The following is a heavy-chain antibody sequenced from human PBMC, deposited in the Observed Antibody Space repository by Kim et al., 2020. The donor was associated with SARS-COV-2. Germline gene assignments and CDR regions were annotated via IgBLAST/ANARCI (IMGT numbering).Heavy chain of an antibody. CDR3: ARDPTAMVRTNYNWFDP. J-gene: IGHJ5*02. Sequence: FQGRVTINADESTSTAYMELSSLRSEDTAVYYCARDPTAMVRTNYNWFDPWGQGTLVTVSS. V-gene: IGHV1-69*01. D-gene: IGHD5-18*01.